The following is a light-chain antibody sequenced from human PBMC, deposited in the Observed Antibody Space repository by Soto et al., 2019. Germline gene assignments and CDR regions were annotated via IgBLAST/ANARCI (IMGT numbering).Light chain of an antibody. CDR3: QQYSSYST. CDR1: QSISSW. V-gene: IGKV1-5*03. J-gene: IGKJ2*01. Sequence: DIQMTQSPSTLSASVGDRVTITCRASQSISSWLAWYQQKPGKAPKLLIYKASTLESGVTSRFSHSGSGTEFTLTISSLQPDDLATYYCQQYSSYSTFGQGTKLEIK. CDR2: KAS.